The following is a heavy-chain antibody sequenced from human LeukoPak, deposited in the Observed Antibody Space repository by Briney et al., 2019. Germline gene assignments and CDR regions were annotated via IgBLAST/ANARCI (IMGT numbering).Heavy chain of an antibody. V-gene: IGHV3-30*04. CDR3: AREGVGGGNGIDS. CDR2: ISYDGSNK. J-gene: IGHJ4*02. D-gene: IGHD3-10*01. Sequence: PGGSLRLSCAASGFTFSSYAMHWVRQAPGKGLEWVAVISYDGSNKYYADSVKGRFTISRDNSKNTLYLQMNSLRVEDTAVYYCAREGVGGGNGIDSWGQGTLVTVSS. CDR1: GFTFSSYA.